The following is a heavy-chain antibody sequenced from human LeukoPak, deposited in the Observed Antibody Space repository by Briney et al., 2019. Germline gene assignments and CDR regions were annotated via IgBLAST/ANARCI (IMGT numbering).Heavy chain of an antibody. V-gene: IGHV4-59*01. J-gene: IGHJ5*02. CDR2: IYYSGST. CDR3: ARADRFSYWFDP. CDR1: GGSISSYY. Sequence: VKPSETLSLTCTVSGGSISSYYWSWIRQPPGKGLERIGYIYYSGSTNYNPSLKSRVTISVDTSKNQFSLKLSSVTAADTAVYYCARADRFSYWFDPWGQGTLVTVSS.